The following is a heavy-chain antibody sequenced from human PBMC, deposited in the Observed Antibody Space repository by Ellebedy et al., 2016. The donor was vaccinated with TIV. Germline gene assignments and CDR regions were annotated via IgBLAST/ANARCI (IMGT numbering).Heavy chain of an antibody. V-gene: IGHV1-46*01. CDR3: ARDYVPAWVDYYYYGMDV. Sequence: ASVKVSXKASGYTFTSYYMHWVRQAPGQGLEWMGIINPSGGSTSYAQKFQGRVTMTRDTSTSTVYMELSSLRSEDTAVYYCARDYVPAWVDYYYYGMDVWGQGTTVTVSS. D-gene: IGHD2-15*01. J-gene: IGHJ6*02. CDR1: GYTFTSYY. CDR2: INPSGGST.